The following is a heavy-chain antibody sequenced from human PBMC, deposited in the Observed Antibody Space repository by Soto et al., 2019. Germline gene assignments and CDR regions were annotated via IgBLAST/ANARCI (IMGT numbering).Heavy chain of an antibody. CDR1: GFTFSSYS. CDR3: APKGHYYYYYMDV. Sequence: EVQLVESGGGLVKPVGSLRLSCAASGFTFSSYSMNWVRQAPGKGLEWVSSISSSSSYIYYADSVKGRFTISRDNAKNSLYLQMNSLRAEDTAVYYCAPKGHYYYYYMDVWGKGTTVTVSS. J-gene: IGHJ6*03. CDR2: ISSSSSYI. V-gene: IGHV3-21*01.